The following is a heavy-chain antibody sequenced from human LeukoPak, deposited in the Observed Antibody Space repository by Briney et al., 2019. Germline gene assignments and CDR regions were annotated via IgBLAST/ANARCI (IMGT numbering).Heavy chain of an antibody. Sequence: ASVKVSCKASGYTFIGYYMNWVRQAPGQGLEWMGRINPNTGGTNYAQNFQGSVTMTRDTSITTVYMELSRLRSDDTAVYYCARVGDGLNDGFDIWGQGTMVTVSS. CDR1: GYTFIGYY. J-gene: IGHJ3*02. CDR2: INPNTGGT. D-gene: IGHD5-24*01. CDR3: ARVGDGLNDGFDI. V-gene: IGHV1-2*06.